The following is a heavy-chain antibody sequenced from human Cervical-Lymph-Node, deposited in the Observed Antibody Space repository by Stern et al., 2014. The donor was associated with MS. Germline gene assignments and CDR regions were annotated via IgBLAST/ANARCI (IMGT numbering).Heavy chain of an antibody. Sequence: QLVQSGAEVKKPGASVKVSCKVSGYTLTELSMHWVRQAPGKGLEWMGGFDPEAGETIYAQKFQGRVTMTEDTSTDTAYMELSSLRSEDTAVYYCATVGENDSSAYHYGNFDYWGQGTLVTVSS. CDR2: FDPEAGET. CDR3: ATVGENDSSAYHYGNFDY. D-gene: IGHD3-22*01. V-gene: IGHV1-24*01. J-gene: IGHJ4*02. CDR1: GYTLTELS.